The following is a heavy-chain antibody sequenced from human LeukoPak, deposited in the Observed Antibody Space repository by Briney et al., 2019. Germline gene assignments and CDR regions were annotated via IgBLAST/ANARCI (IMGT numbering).Heavy chain of an antibody. V-gene: IGHV4-39*01. CDR2: VFYSGNT. CDR3: ARHEGSEVRGLRYNYYGMDV. J-gene: IGHJ6*01. D-gene: IGHD3-10*01. CDR1: GASISTYNNY. Sequence: PSETLSLTCGVSGASISTYNNYWTWIRQSPEKGLEWLGSVFYSGNTYYNPSLKSRVTISLDTSKNQVSLTLSSVTAADTAVYYCARHEGSEVRGLRYNYYGMDVWGPGTMVTVSS.